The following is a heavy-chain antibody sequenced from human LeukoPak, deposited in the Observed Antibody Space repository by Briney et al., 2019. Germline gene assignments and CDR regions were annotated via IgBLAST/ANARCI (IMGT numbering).Heavy chain of an antibody. V-gene: IGHV3-33*01. D-gene: IGHD2-2*01. CDR1: GFTFSSYG. J-gene: IGHJ3*02. CDR3: ARVPASVYALDI. Sequence: GGSLRLSCAASGFTFSSYGMHWVRQAPGKGLEWVAVIWYGGTSKYYADSVKGRFTISRDNSKNTLYLQMNNLGPEDTAVYYCARVPASVYALDIWGQGTMVTISS. CDR2: IWYGGTSK.